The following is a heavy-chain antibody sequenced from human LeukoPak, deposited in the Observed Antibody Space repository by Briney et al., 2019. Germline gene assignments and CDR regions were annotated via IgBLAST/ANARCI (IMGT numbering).Heavy chain of an antibody. CDR1: GYTLAELS. CDR2: FDPEDGET. D-gene: IGHD2-2*01. CDR3: ATGRQEFGGPAANFDY. V-gene: IGHV1-24*01. J-gene: IGHJ4*02. Sequence: ASVKVSCKVSGYTLAELSMHWVRQAPGKGLEWMGGFDPEDGETIYAQKFQGRVTMTEDTSTDTAYMELSGLRSEDTAVYYCATGRQEFGGPAANFDYWGQGTLVTVSS.